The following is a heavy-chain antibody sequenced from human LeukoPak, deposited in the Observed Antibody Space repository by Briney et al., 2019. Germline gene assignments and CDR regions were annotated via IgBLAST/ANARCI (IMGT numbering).Heavy chain of an antibody. V-gene: IGHV3-74*01. J-gene: IGHJ4*02. CDR3: ARDPLYYGSGSFDY. CDR2: INTDGSST. Sequence: GGSLRLSCSASGFTLSNFWIHWVRQAPGKGLVWVSRINTDGSSTNYADSVKGRFTISRDNSKNTLYLLMNSLRTEDTAVYYCARDPLYYGSGSFDYWGQGTLVTVSS. D-gene: IGHD3-10*01. CDR1: GFTLSNFW.